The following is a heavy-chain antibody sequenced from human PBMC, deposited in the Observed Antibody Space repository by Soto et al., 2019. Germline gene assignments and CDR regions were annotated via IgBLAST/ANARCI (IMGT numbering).Heavy chain of an antibody. Sequence: QLQLQESGPGLVKPSETLSLTCSVSGDSINSDKYYWGWILQPPGKGPELIGSIYFRGNTDDNPSLQAPATISLDKSKSQFSLTRISVPAAESAVYFCARLEGLATVSYYCDFWCKGALVTVSS. CDR3: ARLEGLATVSYYCDF. J-gene: IGHJ4*02. CDR2: IYFRGNT. V-gene: IGHV4-39*01. CDR1: GDSINSDKYY. D-gene: IGHD3-9*01.